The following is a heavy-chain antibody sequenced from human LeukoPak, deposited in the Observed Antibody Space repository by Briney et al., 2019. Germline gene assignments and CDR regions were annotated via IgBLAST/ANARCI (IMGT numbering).Heavy chain of an antibody. CDR1: GYSFTSYW. CDR3: ARHVQGVTTNYYYYMDV. D-gene: IGHD3-10*02. CDR2: IYPGDSDT. V-gene: IGHV5-51*01. J-gene: IGHJ6*03. Sequence: GVSLQISCKGSGYSFTSYWIGWVRPMPGKGLEWMGIIYPGDSDTRYSPSFQGQVTISADKSISTAYLQWSSLKASDTAMYYCARHVQGVTTNYYYYMDVWGKGTTVTVSS.